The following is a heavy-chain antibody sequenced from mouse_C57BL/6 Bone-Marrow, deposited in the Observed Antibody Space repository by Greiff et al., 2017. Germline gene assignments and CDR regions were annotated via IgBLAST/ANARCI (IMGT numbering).Heavy chain of an antibody. J-gene: IGHJ2*01. CDR2: INPSSGYT. CDR3: ARYSSFFDY. D-gene: IGHD1-1*01. Sequence: QVQLKESGAELARPGASVKMSCKASGYTFTSYTMHWVKQRPGQGLEWIGYINPSSGYTKYNQKFKDKATLTADKSSSTAYMQLSSLTSEDSAVYYCARYSSFFDYWGQGTTLTVSS. V-gene: IGHV1-4*01. CDR1: GYTFTSYT.